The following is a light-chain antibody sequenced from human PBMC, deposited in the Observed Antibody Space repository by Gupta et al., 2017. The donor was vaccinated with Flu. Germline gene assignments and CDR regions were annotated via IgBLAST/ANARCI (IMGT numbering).Light chain of an antibody. V-gene: IGKV1-33*01. CDR3: QQFDYLPIT. CDR1: QDIGSF. CDR2: DAS. J-gene: IGKJ4*01. Sequence: DIQMTQSPASLSASVGDSVTLTCQASQDIGSFLNWYQHRPGEGPKLLIHDASRLGTGVPSRFSGSGSGTDFTLTISSLHPEDMATYFCQQFDYLPITFGGGTKAEIK.